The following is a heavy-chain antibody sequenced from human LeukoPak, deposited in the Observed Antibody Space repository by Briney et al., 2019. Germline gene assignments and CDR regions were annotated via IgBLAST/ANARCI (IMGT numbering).Heavy chain of an antibody. CDR2: ILPLLRSP. D-gene: IGHD3-10*01. J-gene: IGHJ4*02. V-gene: IGHV1-69*06. CDR3: ARTSRSVSGSLGHDE. CDR1: GNTFTKYA. Sequence: AVKVSCKASGNTFTKYAISWVRLAPGQGLEWMGRILPLLRSPTYAQKFQHRVTIPADTSTTTAYMELTSLRSEDTAVYYCARTSRSVSGSLGHDEWGQGTLVTVSS.